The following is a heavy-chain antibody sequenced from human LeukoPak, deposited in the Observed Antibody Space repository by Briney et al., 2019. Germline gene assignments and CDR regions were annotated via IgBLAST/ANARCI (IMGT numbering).Heavy chain of an antibody. V-gene: IGHV3-48*02. CDR1: GFTLSGYA. CDR2: IFSSDSTV. CDR3: ARDLNWAFDY. J-gene: IGHJ4*02. D-gene: IGHD1-1*01. Sequence: PGGFLRLSCAASGFTLSGYAMNWGRQAPGKGLEWVSHIFSSDSTVRFAASTKGRFTVSRDNAKNSLYLQMNNLRDDDTAVYYCARDLNWAFDYWGQRTLLIVS.